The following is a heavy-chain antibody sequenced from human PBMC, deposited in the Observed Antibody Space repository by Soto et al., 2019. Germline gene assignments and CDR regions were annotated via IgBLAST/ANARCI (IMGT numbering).Heavy chain of an antibody. CDR3: AKDKGTNSDILTFGY. D-gene: IGHD3-9*01. J-gene: IGHJ4*02. CDR2: ISWNSGSI. CDR1: GFTFDDYA. V-gene: IGHV3-9*01. Sequence: DVQLVESGGGLVQPGRSLRLSCAASGFTFDDYAMHWVRQAPGKGLEWVSGISWNSGSIGYADSVKGRFTISRDNAKNSLYLQMNSLRAEDTALYYCAKDKGTNSDILTFGYWGQGTLVTVSS.